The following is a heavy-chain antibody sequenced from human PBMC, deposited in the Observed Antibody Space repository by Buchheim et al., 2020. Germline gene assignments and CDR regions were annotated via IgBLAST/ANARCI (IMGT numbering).Heavy chain of an antibody. V-gene: IGHV4-39*01. J-gene: IGHJ3*02. CDR1: GGSISSSSYY. CDR3: ARRWGVEDIVVVPAAIRNRVFNDAFDI. CDR2: IYYSGST. Sequence: QLQLQESGPGLVKPSETLSLTCTVSGGSISSSSYYWGWIRQPPGKGLEWIGSIYYSGSTYYNPSLKSRVTTSVDTPKNQFSLKLSSVTAADTAVYYCARRWGVEDIVVVPAAIRNRVFNDAFDIWGQGT. D-gene: IGHD2-2*02.